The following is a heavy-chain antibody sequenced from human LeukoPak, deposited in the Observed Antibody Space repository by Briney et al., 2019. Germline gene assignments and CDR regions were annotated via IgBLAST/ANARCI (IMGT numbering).Heavy chain of an antibody. J-gene: IGHJ4*02. CDR3: ASLQRGERWLQVGYYFDY. CDR2: LYYSGST. CDR1: GGSISSGDYY. Sequence: SETLFLTCTVSGGSISSGDYYWSWLRPPPGKGLEWMGYLYYSGSTYYTPSLKSRVPISVDTSKSQFSLELGSVTAADTAVYYCASLQRGERWLQVGYYFDYWGQGTLVTVSS. V-gene: IGHV4-30-4*01. D-gene: IGHD5-24*01.